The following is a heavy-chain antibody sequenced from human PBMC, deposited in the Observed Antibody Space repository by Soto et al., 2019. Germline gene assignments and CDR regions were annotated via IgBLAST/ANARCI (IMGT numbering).Heavy chain of an antibody. Sequence: GGSLRLSCAASGFTFSSYAMSWVRQAPGKGLEWVSAISGSGGSTYYADSVKGRFTISRDNSKNTLYLQMNSLRAEDTAVYYCARSGPYYDILTGYYGPSKYYYYGMDVWGQGTTVTVSS. CDR3: ARSGPYYDILTGYYGPSKYYYYGMDV. D-gene: IGHD3-9*01. CDR2: ISGSGGST. J-gene: IGHJ6*02. V-gene: IGHV3-23*01. CDR1: GFTFSSYA.